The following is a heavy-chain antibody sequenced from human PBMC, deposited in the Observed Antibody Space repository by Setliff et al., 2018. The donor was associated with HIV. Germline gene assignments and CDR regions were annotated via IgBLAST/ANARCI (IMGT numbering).Heavy chain of an antibody. V-gene: IGHV1-18*01. CDR3: VRGHCNSDKCWYTWFDP. Sequence: APVKVSCKASNYTLINYGVSWVRQAPGQGLEWMGWIGSYSGYTIYAQKFQDRLTMTTDTSTTTASMELRSLRSDDTAVYYCVRGHCNSDKCWYTWFDPWGQGTLVTAPQ. CDR1: NYTLINYG. CDR2: IGSYSGYT. J-gene: IGHJ5*02. D-gene: IGHD2-2*01.